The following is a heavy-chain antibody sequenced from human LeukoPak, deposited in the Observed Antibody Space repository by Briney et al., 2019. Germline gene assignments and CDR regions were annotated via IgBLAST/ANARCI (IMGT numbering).Heavy chain of an antibody. D-gene: IGHD4-17*01. Sequence: GGSLRLSCAASGFTFSSYGMHWVRQAPGKGLEWVAFIRYDGSNKYYADSVKGRFTISRDNSKNTLYLQMNSLRAEDTAVYYCARAPTVTTLVDYWGQGTLVAVSS. CDR1: GFTFSSYG. J-gene: IGHJ4*02. V-gene: IGHV3-30*02. CDR3: ARAPTVTTLVDY. CDR2: IRYDGSNK.